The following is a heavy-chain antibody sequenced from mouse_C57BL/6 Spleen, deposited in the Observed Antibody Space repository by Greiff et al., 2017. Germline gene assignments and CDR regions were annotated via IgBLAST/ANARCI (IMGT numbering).Heavy chain of an antibody. CDR2: IYPRSGNT. V-gene: IGHV1-81*01. J-gene: IGHJ4*01. CDR1: GYTFTRYG. D-gene: IGHD2-3*01. CDR3: ASYDGYSNYYAMDY. Sequence: QVQLQQSGAELARPGASVKLSCKASGYTFTRYGISWVKQRTGQGLEWIGEIYPRSGNTYYNEKFKGKATLTADKSSSTAYMELRSLTSEDSAVYFCASYDGYSNYYAMDYWGQGTSVTVSS.